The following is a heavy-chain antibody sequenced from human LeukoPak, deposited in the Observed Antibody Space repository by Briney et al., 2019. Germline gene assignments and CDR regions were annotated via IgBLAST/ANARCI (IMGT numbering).Heavy chain of an antibody. J-gene: IGHJ4*02. CDR2: FYTSGTT. V-gene: IGHV4-61*09. CDR1: GGSISGGSYY. D-gene: IGHD2-2*01. CDR3: ARDLAYASVR. Sequence: PSQTLSLTCTVSGGSISGGSYYWTSIRQPAGKGLEWIGHFYTSGTTRYHPSVASRVTISIDTSKNQFSLKLSSVTAADTAVYYCARDLAYASVRWGQGTLVTVSA.